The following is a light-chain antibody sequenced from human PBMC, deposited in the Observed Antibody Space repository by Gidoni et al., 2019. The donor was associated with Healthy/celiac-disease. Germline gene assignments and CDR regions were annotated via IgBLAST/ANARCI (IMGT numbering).Light chain of an antibody. J-gene: IGKJ4*01. Sequence: DIQMNQSTSTLSASVGDRVTITCRASQSISSGLAWYQQKPGKAPKLLIYDASSLESGVPARFSGSGSGTEFTLTIRRLQPDDFATYYCQQYNSYPLTFGGGTKVEIK. CDR1: QSISSG. CDR3: QQYNSYPLT. CDR2: DAS. V-gene: IGKV1-5*01.